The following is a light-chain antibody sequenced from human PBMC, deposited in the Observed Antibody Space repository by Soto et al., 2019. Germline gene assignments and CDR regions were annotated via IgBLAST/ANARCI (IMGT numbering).Light chain of an antibody. V-gene: IGLV2-8*01. CDR2: EVT. Sequence: ALTQPPSASGSPGQSVTISCTGTSSDVGGYNYVSWYQQYPGKAPKLIIYEVTKRPSGVPDRFSGSKSGNTASLTVSGLQAEDEADFYCSSYAGRNSVVFGGGTKLTVL. J-gene: IGLJ2*01. CDR3: SSYAGRNSVV. CDR1: SSDVGGYNY.